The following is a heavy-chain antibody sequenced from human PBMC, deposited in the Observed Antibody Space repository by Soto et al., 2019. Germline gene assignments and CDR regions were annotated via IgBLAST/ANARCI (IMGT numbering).Heavy chain of an antibody. D-gene: IGHD6-13*01. J-gene: IGHJ6*02. CDR3: ARDGDYSSSWYPYYYGMDV. V-gene: IGHV1-18*01. CDR2: ISAYNGNT. CDR1: GYTFTSYG. Sequence: ASVKVSCKASGYTFTSYGISWVRQAPGQGLEWMGWISAYNGNTNYAQKLQGRVTMTTDTSTSTAYMELRSLRSDDTAVYYCARDGDYSSSWYPYYYGMDVWGQGTTVTVSS.